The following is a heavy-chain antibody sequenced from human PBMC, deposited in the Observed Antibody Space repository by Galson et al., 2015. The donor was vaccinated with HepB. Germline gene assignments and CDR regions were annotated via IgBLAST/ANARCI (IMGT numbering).Heavy chain of an antibody. CDR3: TTTVRPEDFLEY. CDR1: GFTFSDAW. V-gene: IGHV3-15*01. Sequence: SLRLSCAASGFTFSDAWMSWVRQAPGKGLEWVARIRSRRFGGKVDYGTPVKGRLSISRDDSKHTLSLLMDSLKTEDTAVYYCTTTVRPEDFLEYWGQGSLVTVSS. CDR2: IRSRRFGGKV. D-gene: IGHD1-14*01. J-gene: IGHJ4*02.